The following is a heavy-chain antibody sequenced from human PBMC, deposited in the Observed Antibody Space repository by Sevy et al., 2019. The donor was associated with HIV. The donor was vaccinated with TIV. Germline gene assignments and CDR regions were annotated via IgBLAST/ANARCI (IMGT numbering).Heavy chain of an antibody. D-gene: IGHD3-22*01. CDR3: AKDRYYFDSSGYYYHHDAFDV. CDR2: ISGSGAIT. V-gene: IGHV3-23*01. CDR1: GFTSTPYA. J-gene: IGHJ3*01. Sequence: GGSLRLSCATSGFTSTPYAVAWVRQAPGKGLEWVAAISGSGAITYYADSRKARLIISRDRTKNTVYLQMKRLRAEDXXXYYCAKDRYYFDSSGYYYHHDAFDVWGRGTMVTVSS.